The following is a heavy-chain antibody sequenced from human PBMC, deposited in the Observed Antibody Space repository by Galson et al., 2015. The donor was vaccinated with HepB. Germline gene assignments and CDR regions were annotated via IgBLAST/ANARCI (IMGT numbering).Heavy chain of an antibody. CDR2: TNRDGSVT. V-gene: IGHV3-74*01. CDR3: ARGGVVGGTDY. CDR1: GFTFSSYF. J-gene: IGHJ4*02. D-gene: IGHD6-19*01. Sequence: SLRLSCAASGFTFSSYFMDWVRQAPGKGLVWVSDTNRDGSVTRYADSVKGRFTISRDNAKNMLYLQMNSLRVDDAAIYYCARGGVVGGTDYWGQGTLVTDSS.